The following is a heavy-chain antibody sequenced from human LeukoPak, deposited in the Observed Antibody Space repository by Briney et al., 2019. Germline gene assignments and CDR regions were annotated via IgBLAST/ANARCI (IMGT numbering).Heavy chain of an antibody. CDR1: GFTFA. Sequence: GGSLRLSCAASGFTFAMHWVRQAPGKGLEWVSGISWNGGTIGYADSVKGRFTISRDNAKNSLYLQMNSLRAEDTALYYCAKDAHRRKYYYYYYMDVWGKGTTVTISS. CDR3: AKDAHRRKYYYYYYMDV. CDR2: ISWNGGTI. J-gene: IGHJ6*03. V-gene: IGHV3-9*01.